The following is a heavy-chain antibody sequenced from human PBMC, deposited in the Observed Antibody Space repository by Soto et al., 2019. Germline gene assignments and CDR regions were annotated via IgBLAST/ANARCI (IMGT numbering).Heavy chain of an antibody. CDR2: ISYDGSNK. D-gene: IGHD2-21*01. V-gene: IGHV3-30-3*01. Sequence: GGSLRLSCAASGFTFSSYAMHWVRQAPGKGLEWVAVISYDGSNKYYADSVKGRFTISRDNSKNTLYLQMNSLRAEDTAVYYCARALGSYSYFDYWGQGTLVTVSS. CDR3: ARALGSYSYFDY. J-gene: IGHJ4*02. CDR1: GFTFSSYA.